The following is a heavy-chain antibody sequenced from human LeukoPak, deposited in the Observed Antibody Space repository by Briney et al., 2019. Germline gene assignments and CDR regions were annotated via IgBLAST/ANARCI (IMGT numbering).Heavy chain of an antibody. CDR1: GFTFSSYG. CDR2: IWYDGSSK. J-gene: IGHJ4*02. Sequence: TGGSLTLSCAASGFTFSSYGMHWVRQAPGKGLEWVALIWYDGSSKYYRDSVKGRFTISRDNSKNTLYLQMNSLRDEDTAVYYCAREMGLNIVATFGYWGQGTLVTVSS. D-gene: IGHD5-12*01. CDR3: AREMGLNIVATFGY. V-gene: IGHV3-33*01.